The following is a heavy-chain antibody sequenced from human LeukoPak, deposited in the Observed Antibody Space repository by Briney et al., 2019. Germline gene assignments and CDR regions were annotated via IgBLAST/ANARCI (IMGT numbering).Heavy chain of an antibody. Sequence: SETLSPTCTVSGASIARDGYYWSWIRQPPGKGLEWIGYIYYSGNSYYRPSLKSRVTISIDTSKNQFSLRLNSVTAADTAVYYCARDSHGDYDIYFDSWGQGTLVTVSS. CDR1: GASIARDGYY. CDR3: ARDSHGDYDIYFDS. CDR2: IYYSGNS. D-gene: IGHD4-17*01. V-gene: IGHV4-30-4*08. J-gene: IGHJ4*02.